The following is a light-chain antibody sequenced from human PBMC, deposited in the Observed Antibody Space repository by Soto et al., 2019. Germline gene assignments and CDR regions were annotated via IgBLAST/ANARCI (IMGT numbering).Light chain of an antibody. J-gene: IGKJ4*01. CDR2: DAS. Sequence: EIVLTQSPATLSLSPGERATLSCRASQSISRFLAWYQQKPGQAPRLLIYDASNRATGIPARFSGGGSGTDFTLTISSLEPEAFAVYYCQQRSNWPLTFGGGTKVEIK. CDR3: QQRSNWPLT. V-gene: IGKV3-11*01. CDR1: QSISRF.